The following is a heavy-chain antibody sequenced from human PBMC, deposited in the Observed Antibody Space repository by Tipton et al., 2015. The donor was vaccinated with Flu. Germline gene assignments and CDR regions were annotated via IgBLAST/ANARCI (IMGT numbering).Heavy chain of an antibody. J-gene: IGHJ2*01. CDR1: GLTFSRYE. D-gene: IGHD4-17*01. V-gene: IGHV4-59*06. CDR3: ARMEWTVTTPRYFDL. CDR2: IYYIGST. Sequence: LRLSCVASGLTFSRYEMNWVRQAPGKGLEWIGHIYYIGSTNYNPSLKSRVTISVDTSKNQFSLKLSSVTAADTAVYYCARMEWTVTTPRYFDLWGRGTLVTVSS.